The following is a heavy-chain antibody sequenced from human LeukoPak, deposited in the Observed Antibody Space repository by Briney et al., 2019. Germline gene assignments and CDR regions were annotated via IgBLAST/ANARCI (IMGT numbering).Heavy chain of an antibody. V-gene: IGHV3-48*01. J-gene: IGHJ6*02. D-gene: IGHD6-19*01. CDR3: ARDQSSGPSRRYYYYGMDV. CDR2: ISTSSNTI. CDR1: GFTFSSYS. Sequence: QPGGSLRLSCAASGFTFSSYSMNWVRQAPGKGLEWVSYISTSSNTIHYADSVKGRFTISRDNAKNSLYLQMNSLRAEDTAVYYCARDQSSGPSRRYYYYGMDVWGQGTTVTVSS.